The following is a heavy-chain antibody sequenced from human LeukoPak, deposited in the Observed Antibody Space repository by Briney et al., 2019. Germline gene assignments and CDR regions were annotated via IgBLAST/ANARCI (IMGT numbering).Heavy chain of an antibody. CDR3: ARGRQDYYYYMDV. V-gene: IGHV3-7*01. Sequence: GGSLRLSCAASGFAFSIYAMSWVRQAPGKGLEWVANIKQDGSEKYYVDSVKGRFTISRDNAKNSLYLQMNSLRAEDTAVYYCARGRQDYYYYMDVWGKGTTVTVSS. CDR2: IKQDGSEK. J-gene: IGHJ6*03. CDR1: GFAFSIYA.